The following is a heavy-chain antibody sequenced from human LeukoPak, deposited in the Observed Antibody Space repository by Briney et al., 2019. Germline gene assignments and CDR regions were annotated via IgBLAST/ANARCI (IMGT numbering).Heavy chain of an antibody. Sequence: GGSLRLSCAASGFTFSHYYMSWIRQAPGKGLEWVSYISSSGSTIYYADSVKGRFTISRDNAKNSLYLQMNSLRAEDTAVYYCARDHYYDSSGVDYWGQGTLVTVSS. CDR1: GFTFSHYY. D-gene: IGHD3-22*01. V-gene: IGHV3-11*01. J-gene: IGHJ4*02. CDR2: ISSSGSTI. CDR3: ARDHYYDSSGVDY.